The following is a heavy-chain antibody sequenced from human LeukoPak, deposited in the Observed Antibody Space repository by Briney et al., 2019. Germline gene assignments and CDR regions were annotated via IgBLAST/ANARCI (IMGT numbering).Heavy chain of an antibody. V-gene: IGHV4-34*01. CDR1: GGSFSGYY. J-gene: IGHJ5*02. CDR2: INHSGST. D-gene: IGHD3-3*01. Sequence: SETLSLTCAVYGGSFSGYYWSWVRQPPGKGLEWVGEINHSGSTNYNPSLKSRFTISVDTSKNQFSLKLSSVTDEDTAVYYCARVVGVPIFGVVGGWFDPWGQGTLVTVSS. CDR3: ARVVGVPIFGVVGGWFDP.